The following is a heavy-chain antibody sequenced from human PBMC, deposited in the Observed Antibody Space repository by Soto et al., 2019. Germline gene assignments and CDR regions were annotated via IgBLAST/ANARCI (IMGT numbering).Heavy chain of an antibody. Sequence: HVQLVESGGAVVQPGGSLRLSCAVSGFTFSANAMHWVRQSPDKGLEWVAVISYDGRNTYYADSVKGRFTISRDNSKNTLYLQMNSLRAEDTALYYCARVPDLRYCSGGNCDIDYWGQGTLVTVSS. J-gene: IGHJ4*02. CDR3: ARVPDLRYCSGGNCDIDY. D-gene: IGHD2-15*01. CDR1: GFTFSANA. V-gene: IGHV3-30*04. CDR2: ISYDGRNT.